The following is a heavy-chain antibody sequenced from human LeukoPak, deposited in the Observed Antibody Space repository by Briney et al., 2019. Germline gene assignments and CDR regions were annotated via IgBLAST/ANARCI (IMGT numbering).Heavy chain of an antibody. CDR2: IYYSGST. J-gene: IGHJ3*02. CDR3: ARGTYSVAGTPDDAFDI. CDR1: GGSISSSSYY. V-gene: IGHV4-39*01. D-gene: IGHD6-19*01. Sequence: SETLSLTCTVSGGSISSSSYYWGWIRQPPGKGLEWIGSIYYSGSTYYNPSLKSRVTISVDTSKNQFSLKLSSVTAADTAVYYCARGTYSVAGTPDDAFDIWGQGTMVTVSS.